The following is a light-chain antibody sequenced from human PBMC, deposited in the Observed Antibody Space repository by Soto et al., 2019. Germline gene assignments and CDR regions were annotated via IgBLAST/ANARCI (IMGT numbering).Light chain of an antibody. CDR2: DAS. CDR3: QHYNRFAPYT. J-gene: IGKJ2*01. CDR1: QSISFW. Sequence: DIQMTQSPSTLSASVGDRVTTTCRSSQSISFWLAWYQQKPGKAPKLLIYDASTLYSGVPSRFSGSRSGTEFTLTISSLQPDDFESYYCQHYNRFAPYTFGQGTKLEI. V-gene: IGKV1-5*01.